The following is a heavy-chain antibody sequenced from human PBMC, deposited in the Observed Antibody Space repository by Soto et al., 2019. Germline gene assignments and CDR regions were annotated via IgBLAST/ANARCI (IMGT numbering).Heavy chain of an antibody. V-gene: IGHV3-23*01. CDR1: GFTFSSYA. CDR2: IHGSGGST. Sequence: EVQLLESGGGLVQRGGSLRLSCAASGFTFSSYAMNWVRQAPGKGLEWVSVIHGSGGSTYYADSMKGRFTISRDNSKNTVDLQMNSLRAEDTAVYYCAREKDRATVTTFDYWGQGTLVTVSS. D-gene: IGHD4-17*01. J-gene: IGHJ4*02. CDR3: AREKDRATVTTFDY.